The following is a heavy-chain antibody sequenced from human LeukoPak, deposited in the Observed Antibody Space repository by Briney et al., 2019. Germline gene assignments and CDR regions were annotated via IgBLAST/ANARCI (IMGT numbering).Heavy chain of an antibody. D-gene: IGHD6-13*01. Sequence: PGGSLRLSCAASEFTFTDYYMSWIRQAPGKGLEWLSYISISGTTINYADSVKGRFTISRDNSNSTLYLQMDSLRGDDAAVYYCAKAVGSISWSFDYWGQGTLVTVSS. CDR3: AKAVGSISWSFDY. J-gene: IGHJ4*02. CDR1: EFTFTDYY. V-gene: IGHV3-11*04. CDR2: ISISGTTI.